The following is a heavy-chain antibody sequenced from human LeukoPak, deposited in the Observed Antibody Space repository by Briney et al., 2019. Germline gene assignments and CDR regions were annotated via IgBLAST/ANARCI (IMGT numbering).Heavy chain of an antibody. CDR2: ICSGSGGTT. D-gene: IGHD3-10*01. CDR3: AKNYESGRGVPYGMDV. V-gene: IGHV3-23*01. J-gene: IGHJ6*02. Sequence: PGGSLRLSCSASAFTLRDAWMNWVRQAPGKGLEWVSDICSGSGGTTIYADSVKGRFTISRDNSKNTLYLQMSTLRDEDTAVYYCAKNYESGRGVPYGMDVWGQGTTVTVSS. CDR1: AFTLRDAW.